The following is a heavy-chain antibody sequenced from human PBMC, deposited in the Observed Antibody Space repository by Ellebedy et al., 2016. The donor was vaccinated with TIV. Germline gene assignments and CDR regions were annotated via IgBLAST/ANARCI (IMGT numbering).Heavy chain of an antibody. CDR2: IKQDGSEK. D-gene: IGHD2-15*01. CDR1: GFFFSNCG. Sequence: GESLKISCAASGFFFSNCGMEWVRQAPVMWLEWVVYIKQDGSEKHYVDSVKGRFTISRDNAKNSLYLQMNSLRAEDTAVYYCAAAHYYFYGKDVWGQGTRVTVSS. V-gene: IGHV3-7*01. CDR3: AAAHYYFYGKDV. J-gene: IGHJ6*02.